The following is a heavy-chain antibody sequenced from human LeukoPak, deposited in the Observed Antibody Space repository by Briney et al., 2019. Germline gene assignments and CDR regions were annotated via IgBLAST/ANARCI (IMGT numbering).Heavy chain of an antibody. D-gene: IGHD2-21*01. J-gene: IGHJ4*02. CDR3: ARANCVGDGSCYSAY. CDR1: GDSISSGGYY. V-gene: IGHV4-31*03. CDR2: IYYSGTT. Sequence: KASQTLSLTCTVSGDSISSGGYYWSWIRQHPGKGLEWIGYIYYSGTTYYNPSLRSRVTISVDTSKNQFSLKLSSVTAADTAVYYCARANCVGDGSCYSAYWAREPWSPSPQ.